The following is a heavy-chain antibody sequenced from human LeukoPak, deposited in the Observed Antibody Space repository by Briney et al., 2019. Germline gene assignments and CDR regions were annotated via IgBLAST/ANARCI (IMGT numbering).Heavy chain of an antibody. CDR1: CGSISSYY. Sequence: SETLSLTCTVSCGSISSYYWSWIRQPPGKGLEWIGYIYYSGSTNYNPSLKSRVTISVDTSKNQFSLKLSSVTAADTAVYYCARTSIVGATVFDYWGQGTLVTVSS. V-gene: IGHV4-59*01. CDR2: IYYSGST. CDR3: ARTSIVGATVFDY. D-gene: IGHD1-26*01. J-gene: IGHJ4*02.